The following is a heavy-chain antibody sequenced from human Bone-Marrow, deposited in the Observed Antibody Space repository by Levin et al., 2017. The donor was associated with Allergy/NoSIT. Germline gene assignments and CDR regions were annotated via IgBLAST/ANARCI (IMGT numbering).Heavy chain of an antibody. Sequence: GESLKISCAASGFTFNNYGMHWVRQAPGKGLEWVAAISYVGSNEYYGDSVKGRFTISRDNSKNTLYLQVKSLRADDTGVYYCAREWGIAAAGRVYFQEWGQGTLVTVSS. V-gene: IGHV3-30*03. CDR2: ISYVGSNE. D-gene: IGHD6-13*01. CDR3: AREWGIAAAGRVYFQE. J-gene: IGHJ1*01. CDR1: GFTFNNYG.